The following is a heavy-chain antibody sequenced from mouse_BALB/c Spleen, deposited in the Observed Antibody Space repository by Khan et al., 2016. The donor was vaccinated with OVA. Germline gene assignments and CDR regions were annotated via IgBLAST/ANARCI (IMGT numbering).Heavy chain of an antibody. CDR3: ARDYYYGTGYFDV. CDR1: GFTFSSYA. V-gene: IGHV5-6-5*01. Sequence: EVELVESGGGLVKPGGSLKLSCAASGFTFSSYAMSWVRQTPEKRLEWVASISSGGSTYYPDSVKGRFTTSRDNARNILYLQMSSLRSEDTAMYYCARDYYYGTGYFDVWGAGTTVTVSS. J-gene: IGHJ1*01. D-gene: IGHD1-1*01. CDR2: ISSGGST.